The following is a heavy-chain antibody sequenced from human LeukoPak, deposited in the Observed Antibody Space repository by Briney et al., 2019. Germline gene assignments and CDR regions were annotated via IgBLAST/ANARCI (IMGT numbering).Heavy chain of an antibody. CDR1: GFTFSDYY. J-gene: IGHJ4*02. Sequence: GGSLRLSCAASGFTFSDYYMSWIRQAPGKGLEWLSYISSSGNTIYYADSVKGRFTISRDNTKNSLYLQMSSLRAEDTAVYYCARDLAMYYYGSGSYDYWGQGTLVTVSS. V-gene: IGHV3-11*01. CDR2: ISSSGNTI. CDR3: ARDLAMYYYGSGSYDY. D-gene: IGHD3-10*01.